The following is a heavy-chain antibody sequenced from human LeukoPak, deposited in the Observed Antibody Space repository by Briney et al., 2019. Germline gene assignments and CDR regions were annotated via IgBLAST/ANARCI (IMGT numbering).Heavy chain of an antibody. V-gene: IGHV3-48*03. CDR2: ISSSGSTI. CDR1: GFTFSSYE. J-gene: IGHJ4*02. D-gene: IGHD3-10*01. CDR3: ARHHHGSGIYQFDY. Sequence: GGSLRLSCAASGFTFSSYEMNWVRQAPGKGLEWVSYISSSGSTIYYADSVKGRFTISRDNAKNSLYLQMNSLRAEDTAVYYCARHHHGSGIYQFDYWGQGTLVTVSS.